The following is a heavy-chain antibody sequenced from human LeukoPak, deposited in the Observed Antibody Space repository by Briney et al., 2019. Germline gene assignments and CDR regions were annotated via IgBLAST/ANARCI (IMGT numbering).Heavy chain of an antibody. CDR2: ISSGSSAI. Sequence: GGSLRLSCEASAFTFTTYSMTWVRQAPGKGLEWVSIISSGSSAIFSADALKGRFTISRDDAKNLLYLDMNSLRAEDTAVYYCARGHTAVTRHFDFWGQGTLVTVSS. CDR1: AFTFTTYS. V-gene: IGHV3-21*01. CDR3: ARGHTAVTRHFDF. D-gene: IGHD4-17*01. J-gene: IGHJ4*02.